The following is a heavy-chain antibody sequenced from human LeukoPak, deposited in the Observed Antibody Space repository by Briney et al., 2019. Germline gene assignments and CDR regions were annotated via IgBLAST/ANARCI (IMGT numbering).Heavy chain of an antibody. D-gene: IGHD3-22*01. J-gene: IGHJ1*01. Sequence: GGSLRLSCAASGFSFRSYWMHGVRQAPGKGLVWVSRIKSDGKTNYADSVKGRFTISRDNAKNTVSLQMNSLRAEDTGVYYCARAPSEIGGYYPEYFRHWGQGTLVTVSS. CDR2: IKSDGKT. CDR1: GFSFRSYW. V-gene: IGHV3-74*01. CDR3: ARAPSEIGGYYPEYFRH.